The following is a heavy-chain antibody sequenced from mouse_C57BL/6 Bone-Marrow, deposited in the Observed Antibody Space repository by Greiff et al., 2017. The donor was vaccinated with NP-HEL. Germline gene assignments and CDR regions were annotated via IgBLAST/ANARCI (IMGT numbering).Heavy chain of an antibody. CDR1: GFTFSSYA. CDR2: ISDGGSYT. J-gene: IGHJ4*01. Sequence: EVQLVESGGGLVKPGGSLKLSCAASGFTFSSYAMSWVRQTPEKRLEWVANISDGGSYTYYPDNVKGRFTISRDNAKNNLYLQMSHLKSEDTAMYYCAIITTACYAMDYWGQGTSVTVSS. D-gene: IGHD1-2*01. V-gene: IGHV5-4*01. CDR3: AIITTACYAMDY.